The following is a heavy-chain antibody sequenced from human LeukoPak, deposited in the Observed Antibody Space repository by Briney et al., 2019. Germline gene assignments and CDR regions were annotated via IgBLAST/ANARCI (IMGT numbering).Heavy chain of an antibody. CDR1: GFTFSSYW. V-gene: IGHV3-74*01. D-gene: IGHD6-13*01. CDR2: VTGDASNT. Sequence: GGSLRLSCAASGFTFSSYWMLWVRQAPGQGLVCVSRVTGDASNTAYADSVKGRFNISRDNAKNRLHLQMNSLRDEDTAVYYCVRRLAATSTIDSWGQGTLVTVSS. CDR3: VRRLAATSTIDS. J-gene: IGHJ4*02.